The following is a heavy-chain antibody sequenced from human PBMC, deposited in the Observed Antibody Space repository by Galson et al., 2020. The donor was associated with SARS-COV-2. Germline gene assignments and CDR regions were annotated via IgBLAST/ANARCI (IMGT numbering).Heavy chain of an antibody. J-gene: IGHJ6*02. CDR3: ARDQRGSSGSPNYYYYGMDV. Sequence: GESLKISCAASGFTFSDYYMSWIRQAPGKGLEWVSYISSSGSTIYYADSVKGRFTISRDNAKNSLYLQMNSLRAEDTAVYYCARDQRGSSGSPNYYYYGMDVWGQGTTVTVSS. CDR1: GFTFSDYY. CDR2: ISSSGSTI. D-gene: IGHD3-10*01. V-gene: IGHV3-11*01.